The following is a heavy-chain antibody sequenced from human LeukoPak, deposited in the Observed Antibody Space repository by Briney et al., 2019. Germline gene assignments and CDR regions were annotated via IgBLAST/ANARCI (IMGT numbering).Heavy chain of an antibody. CDR2: IIPILGIA. CDR3: ARDPGIVPAANYYYYGMDV. CDR1: GGTFSSYA. V-gene: IGHV1-69*04. J-gene: IGHJ6*02. Sequence: SVKVSCKASGGTFSSYAISWVRQAPGQGLEWMGRIIPILGIANYAQKFQGRVTITADKSTSTAYMKLSSLRSEDTAVYYCARDPGIVPAANYYYYGMDVWGQGTTVTVSS. D-gene: IGHD2-2*01.